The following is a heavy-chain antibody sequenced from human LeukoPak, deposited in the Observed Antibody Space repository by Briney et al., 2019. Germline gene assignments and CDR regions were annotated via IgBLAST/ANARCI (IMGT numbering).Heavy chain of an antibody. D-gene: IGHD1-7*01. CDR1: GGTFSSYA. CDR3: ARWTLATGTTGHDY. J-gene: IGHJ4*02. Sequence: ASVKVSCKASGGTFSSYAISWVRQAPGQGLEWMGGIIPIFGTANYAQKFQGRVTITTDESTSTAYMELSSLRSEDTAVYYCARWTLATGTTGHDYWGQGTLVTVSS. V-gene: IGHV1-69*05. CDR2: IIPIFGTA.